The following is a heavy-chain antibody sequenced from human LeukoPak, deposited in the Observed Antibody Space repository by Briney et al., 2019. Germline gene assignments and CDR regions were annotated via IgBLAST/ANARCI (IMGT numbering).Heavy chain of an antibody. CDR1: GFTFDDHD. D-gene: IGHD6-6*01. Sequence: GGSLRLSCAASGFTFDDHDMHWVRQAPGKGLEWVSGITWDSGITAYADSVKGRFTISRDNAKNSLYLQMNSLRAEDTAVYYCAKCWYSSSSPDYWGQGTLVTVSS. CDR3: AKCWYSSSSPDY. V-gene: IGHV3-9*01. CDR2: ITWDSGIT. J-gene: IGHJ4*02.